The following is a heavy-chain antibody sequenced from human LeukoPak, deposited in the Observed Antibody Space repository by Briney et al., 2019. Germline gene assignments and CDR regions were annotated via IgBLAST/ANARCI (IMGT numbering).Heavy chain of an antibody. J-gene: IGHJ6*03. Sequence: ASVKVSCKASGYTFTGYYMHWVRQAPGQGLEWMGWINPNSGGTNYAQKFQGRVTMTRDTSISTAYMELSRLRSDDTAVYYCARDLFNGRWSVDYYYMDVWGKGTTVTVSS. CDR1: GYTFTGYY. CDR2: INPNSGGT. V-gene: IGHV1-2*02. CDR3: ARDLFNGRWSVDYYYMDV. D-gene: IGHD4-23*01.